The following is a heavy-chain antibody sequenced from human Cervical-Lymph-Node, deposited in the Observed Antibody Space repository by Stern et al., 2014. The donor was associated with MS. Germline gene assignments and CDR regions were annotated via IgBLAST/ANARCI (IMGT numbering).Heavy chain of an antibody. CDR3: ARVEVMGLHGYYYYYYYGMDV. D-gene: IGHD3-22*01. CDR2: MNPNSGNT. CDR1: GYTFTSYD. Sequence: QVQLVQSGAEVKKPGASVKVSCKASGYTFTSYDINWVRQATGQGLEWMGWMNPNSGNTGYAQKFQGRVTMTRNTSISTAYMELSSLRSEDTAVYYCARVEVMGLHGYYYYYYYGMDVWGQGTTVTVSS. V-gene: IGHV1-8*02. J-gene: IGHJ6*02.